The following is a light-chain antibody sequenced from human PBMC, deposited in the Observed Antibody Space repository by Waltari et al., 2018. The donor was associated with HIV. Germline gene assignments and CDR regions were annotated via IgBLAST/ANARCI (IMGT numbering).Light chain of an antibody. CDR1: SSNIGNNF. CDR3: GTWDSSLSSVV. V-gene: IGLV1-51*02. Sequence: QSVLTQPPSVSAAPGQKVAIPCSGSSSNIGNNFVSWYHQLSGTAPKLLIYETNKRPSGIPDRFSAAKSGTSATLVITGLQTGDEADYYCGTWDSSLSSVVFGGGTKLAVL. CDR2: ETN. J-gene: IGLJ3*02.